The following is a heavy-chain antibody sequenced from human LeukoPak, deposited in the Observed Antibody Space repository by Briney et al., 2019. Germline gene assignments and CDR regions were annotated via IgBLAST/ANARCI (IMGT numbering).Heavy chain of an antibody. Sequence: AGSLRLSCAASAFTFSDYYMSWIRQAPGKGLEWVSYISSSGSAMYYSDSVKGRFTISRDNSKTSLFLQMNGLRAEDTAVYYCARVPDYGSGRPSPAYYYGMDVWGQGTTVTVSS. D-gene: IGHD3-10*01. CDR2: ISSSGSAM. V-gene: IGHV3-11*01. CDR3: ARVPDYGSGRPSPAYYYGMDV. J-gene: IGHJ6*02. CDR1: AFTFSDYY.